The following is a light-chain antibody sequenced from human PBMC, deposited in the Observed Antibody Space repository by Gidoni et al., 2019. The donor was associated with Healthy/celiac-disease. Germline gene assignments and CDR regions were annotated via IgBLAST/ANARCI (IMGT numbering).Light chain of an antibody. J-gene: IGLJ2*01. Sequence: SYELTQPPSVSVSPGQTASITFSGDKLGDKYACWYQQKPGQSPVPVIYQDNKRPAGIPERFSGSNSGNTATLTISGTQAMDEADYYCQAWDSSSDVVFGGGTKLTVL. CDR3: QAWDSSSDVV. CDR2: QDN. CDR1: KLGDKY. V-gene: IGLV3-1*01.